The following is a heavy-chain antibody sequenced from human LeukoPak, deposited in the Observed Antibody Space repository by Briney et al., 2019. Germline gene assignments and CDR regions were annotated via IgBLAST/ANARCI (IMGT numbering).Heavy chain of an antibody. CDR2: ISAYNGNT. CDR3: ARGTGITGSESSAYYYYYYMDV. CDR1: GYTFTSYG. D-gene: IGHD1-20*01. J-gene: IGHJ6*03. V-gene: IGHV1-18*01. Sequence: ASVKVSCKASGYTFTSYGISWVRQAPGQGLEWMGWISAYNGNTNYAQKLQGRVTMTTDTSTSTAYMELSSLRSEDTAVYYCARGTGITGSESSAYYYYYYMDVWGKGTTVTISS.